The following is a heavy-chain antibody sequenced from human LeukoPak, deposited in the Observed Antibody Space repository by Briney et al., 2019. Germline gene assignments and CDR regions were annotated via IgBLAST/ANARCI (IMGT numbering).Heavy chain of an antibody. Sequence: ASVKVSCKASAYTFTSYYMHWVRQAPGQGLEWMGIINPSGGSTSYAQKFQGRVTMTRDTSTSTVYMELSSLRSEDTAVYYCARDREVVPYYYGMDVWGQGTTVTVSS. D-gene: IGHD2-15*01. CDR1: AYTFTSYY. CDR2: INPSGGST. J-gene: IGHJ6*02. CDR3: ARDREVVPYYYGMDV. V-gene: IGHV1-46*01.